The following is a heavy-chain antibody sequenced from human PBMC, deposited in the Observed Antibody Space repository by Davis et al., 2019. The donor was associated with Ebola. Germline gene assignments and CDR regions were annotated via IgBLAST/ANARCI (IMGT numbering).Heavy chain of an antibody. CDR2: IIPILGIA. V-gene: IGHV1-69*10. CDR1: GYTFTSYY. CDR3: ARDRGYPDAFDI. D-gene: IGHD3-10*01. J-gene: IGHJ3*02. Sequence: SVKVSCKASGYTFTSYYMHWVRQAPGQGLEWMGGIIPILGIANYAQKFQGRVTITADKSTSTAYMELSSLRSEDTAVYYCARDRGYPDAFDIWGQGTMVTVSS.